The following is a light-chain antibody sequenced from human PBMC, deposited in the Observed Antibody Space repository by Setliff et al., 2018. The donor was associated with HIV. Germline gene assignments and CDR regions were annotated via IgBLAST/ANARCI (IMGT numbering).Light chain of an antibody. J-gene: IGLJ2*01. Sequence: QSALAQPASVSGSPGQSITISCTGTNSGIGGYNYVSWYQQHPGKAPKLIIYDVNLRPSGVSNRFPGSKSGNTASLTISGLRAEDEGGYYCSSYIRSTTPWLFGGGTK. CDR3: SSYIRSTTPWL. V-gene: IGLV2-14*03. CDR2: DVN. CDR1: NSGIGGYNY.